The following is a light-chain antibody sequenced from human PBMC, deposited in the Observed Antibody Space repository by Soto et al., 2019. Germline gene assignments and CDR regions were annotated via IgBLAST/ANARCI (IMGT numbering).Light chain of an antibody. V-gene: IGKV3-15*01. CDR3: QQYFVTPIT. Sequence: IVMKQSPATLTVSPGERATLSCRASQSAGTNLAWYQQKPGQAPRLLIHGAFTRATGIPARFSGSGSGTDFTLTISSLQAEDVTVYYCQQYFVTPITFGQGTRLEIK. CDR1: QSAGTN. CDR2: GAF. J-gene: IGKJ5*01.